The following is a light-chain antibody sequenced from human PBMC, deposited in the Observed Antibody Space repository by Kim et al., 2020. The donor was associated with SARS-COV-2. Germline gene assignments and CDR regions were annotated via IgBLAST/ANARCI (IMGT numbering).Light chain of an antibody. V-gene: IGKV1-17*01. J-gene: IGKJ3*01. CDR1: QGIRND. CDR3: LHYSGFPFA. CDR2: AIS. Sequence: DIQMTQSPSYLSASVGDRVTITCRASQGIRNDLGWYQQKPGKAPRRLIYAISTLQNGVPSRFSGGGSGTEFTLTISSLQPEDVATYYCLHYSGFPFAFGPGTKVDIK.